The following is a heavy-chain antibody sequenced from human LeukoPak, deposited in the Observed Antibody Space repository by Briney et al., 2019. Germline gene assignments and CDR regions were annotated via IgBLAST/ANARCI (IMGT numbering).Heavy chain of an antibody. V-gene: IGHV3-48*01. CDR1: GFTFDKYS. CDR3: ARDYYRSGSYAVDF. J-gene: IGHJ4*02. CDR2: ISSASITI. D-gene: IGHD3-10*01. Sequence: GGSLRLSCAASGFTFDKYSMNWVRQAPGKGLEWASHISSASITIYYADPVKGRFTISRDNAKSSLYLHMTSLRAEDTALYYCARDYYRSGSYAVDFWGQGTLVTVSS.